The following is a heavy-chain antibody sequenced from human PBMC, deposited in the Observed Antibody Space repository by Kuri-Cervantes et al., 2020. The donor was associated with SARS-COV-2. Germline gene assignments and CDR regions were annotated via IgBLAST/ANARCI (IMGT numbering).Heavy chain of an antibody. V-gene: IGHV5-51*01. J-gene: IGHJ4*02. Sequence: GGSLRLSCKGSGYSFTSYWIGWVRQMPGKGLEWMGIIYPGDSDTKYSPSFQGQVTISADESISTAYLQWSSLKASDTAMYYCARQASIVGATTGFDYWGQGTLVTVSS. CDR3: ARQASIVGATTGFDY. CDR2: IYPGDSDT. D-gene: IGHD1-26*01. CDR1: GYSFTSYW.